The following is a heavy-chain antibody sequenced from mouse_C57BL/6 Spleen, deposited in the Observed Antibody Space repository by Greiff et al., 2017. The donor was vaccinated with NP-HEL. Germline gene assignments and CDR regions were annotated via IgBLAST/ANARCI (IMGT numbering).Heavy chain of an antibody. J-gene: IGHJ4*01. CDR1: GYTFTSYW. D-gene: IGHD2-4*01. CDR2: IDPNSGGT. CDR3: ARGKDLYDYDEGDYAMDY. Sequence: QVQLQQPGAELVKPGASVKLSCKASGYTFTSYWMHWVKQRPGRGLEWIGRIDPNSGGTKYNEKFKSKATLTVDKPSSTAYMQLSSLTSEDSAVYYWARGKDLYDYDEGDYAMDYWGQGTSVTVSS. V-gene: IGHV1-72*01.